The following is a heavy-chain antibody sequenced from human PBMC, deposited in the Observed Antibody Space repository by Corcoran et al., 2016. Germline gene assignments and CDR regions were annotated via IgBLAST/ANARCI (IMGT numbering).Heavy chain of an antibody. CDR1: GYTFTSYY. V-gene: IGHV1-46*01. Sequence: QVQLVQSGAEVKKPGASVKVSCKASGYTFTSYYMHWVRQAPGQGLEWMGIINPSGGSTSYAQKFQGRVTMTRDTSTSTVYMELSSLRSEDTAVYYCARLNFGWLRGGCWFDPWGQGTLVTVSS. CDR3: ARLNFGWLRGGCWFDP. CDR2: INPSGGST. D-gene: IGHD3-9*01. J-gene: IGHJ5*02.